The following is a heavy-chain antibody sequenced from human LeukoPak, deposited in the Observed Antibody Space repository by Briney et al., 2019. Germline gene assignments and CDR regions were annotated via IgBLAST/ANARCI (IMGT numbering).Heavy chain of an antibody. CDR1: GFTFSSYG. Sequence: GGSLRLSCAASGFTFSSYGMSWVRQAPGKRLEWVSGISDSGSSTYYADSVKGRFTISRDNSKNTMYLQMNSLRAEDTAVYYCAKVVAWVDYWGQGTLVTVSS. CDR2: ISDSGSST. D-gene: IGHD2-15*01. CDR3: AKVVAWVDY. J-gene: IGHJ4*02. V-gene: IGHV3-23*01.